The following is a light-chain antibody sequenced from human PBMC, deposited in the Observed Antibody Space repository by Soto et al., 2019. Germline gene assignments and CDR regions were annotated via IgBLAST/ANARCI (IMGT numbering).Light chain of an antibody. CDR1: QSISSY. Sequence: DIQMTQSPSSLSASVGDRVTITCRASQSISSYLNWYQQKPGKAPKLLIYAASSLQSGVPSRFSGSGSGTDFTLTISSLQPEDFATYYCQQSYNTPRTFAQGTKVAIK. V-gene: IGKV1-39*01. CDR3: QQSYNTPRT. CDR2: AAS. J-gene: IGKJ1*01.